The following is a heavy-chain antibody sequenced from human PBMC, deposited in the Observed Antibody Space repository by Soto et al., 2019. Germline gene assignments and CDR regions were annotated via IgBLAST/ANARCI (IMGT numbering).Heavy chain of an antibody. CDR1: GGSVSNSNYY. V-gene: IGHV4-39*01. CDR2: VYYRGRS. CDR3: VSQRTSVLTQAYFDY. D-gene: IGHD2-8*01. Sequence: SETLSLTCTVSGGSVSNSNYYWGWIRPSPGKGLEWIGSVYYRGRSYSKSSVKSRVTISVDTSKNQFSLNLNSVTASDTAVYFCVSQRTSVLTQAYFDYWGPGALVTVPQ. J-gene: IGHJ4*02.